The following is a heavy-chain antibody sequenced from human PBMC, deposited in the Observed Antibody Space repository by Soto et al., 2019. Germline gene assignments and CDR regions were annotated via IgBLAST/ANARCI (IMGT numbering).Heavy chain of an antibody. Sequence: SQTLSLTCVISGDSVSSNSAGWNWIRQSPSRGLEWLGRTYYKSKWNNDYALSVKSRITINPDTSKNQFSLHLYSVTPEDTAVYYCKRITWFRGMDVCGQGPPVTVYS. D-gene: IGHD3-10*01. CDR3: KRITWFRGMDV. CDR2: TYYKSKWNN. J-gene: IGHJ6*02. CDR1: GDSVSSNSAG. V-gene: IGHV6-1*01.